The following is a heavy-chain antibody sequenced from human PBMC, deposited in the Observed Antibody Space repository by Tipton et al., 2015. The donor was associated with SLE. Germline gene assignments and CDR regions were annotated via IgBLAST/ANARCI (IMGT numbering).Heavy chain of an antibody. V-gene: IGHV1-18*01. Sequence: QLVQSGAEVKKPGASVKVSCKASGYMFTSYGISWVRQAPGQGPEWMGWISTDNGNTNYPQKFQGRVIMTTDRSTSTAYMELTSLRSDDTAVYFCARDFSVVGYHGSGSPFDKWGQGTLVTVFS. CDR1: GYMFTSYG. CDR2: ISTDNGNT. CDR3: ARDFSVVGYHGSGSPFDK. J-gene: IGHJ4*02. D-gene: IGHD3-10*01.